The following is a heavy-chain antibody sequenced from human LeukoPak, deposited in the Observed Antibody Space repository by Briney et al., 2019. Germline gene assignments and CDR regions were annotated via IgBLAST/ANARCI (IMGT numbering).Heavy chain of an antibody. V-gene: IGHV1-2*06. CDR1: GYTFIGYY. D-gene: IGHD3-22*01. CDR2: INPNSGTT. Sequence: GASVKVSCKASGYTFIGYYMHWVRQAPGQGLEWMGQINPNSGTTNYAQKFQGRVTMTRDTSISTAYMELNSLRSDETAVYYCARRYYYDSSAYTVDYWGQGTLVTVSS. CDR3: ARRYYYDSSAYTVDY. J-gene: IGHJ4*02.